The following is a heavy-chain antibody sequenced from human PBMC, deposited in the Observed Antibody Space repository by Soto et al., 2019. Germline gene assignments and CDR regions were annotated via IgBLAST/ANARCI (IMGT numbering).Heavy chain of an antibody. CDR2: IYHSGST. Sequence: QVQLQESGPGLVKPSGTLSLTCAVSGGSISSSNWWSWVRQPPGKGLEWIGEIYHSGSTNYNPSLKSRVTISVXXSXNXXSLKLSSVTAADTAVYYCARGSEPGDSYYYYGMDVWGQGTTVTVSS. CDR3: ARGSEPGDSYYYYGMDV. J-gene: IGHJ6*02. V-gene: IGHV4-4*02. CDR1: GGSISSSNW.